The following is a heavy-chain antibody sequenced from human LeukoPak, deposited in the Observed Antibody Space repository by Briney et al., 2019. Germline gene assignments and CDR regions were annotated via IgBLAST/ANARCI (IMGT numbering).Heavy chain of an antibody. CDR2: ISTSGRAT. J-gene: IGHJ4*02. Sequence: PGGSLRLSCAASGFAFNTYAMTWVRQAPEKGLQWVSTISTSGRATYYADSVEGRFTISRDNSKNTLYLQMNSLRADDTAVYYCAKARGSSVYEPFDYWGQGPQVTVTP. V-gene: IGHV3-23*01. CDR3: AKARGSSVYEPFDY. D-gene: IGHD5/OR15-5a*01. CDR1: GFAFNTYA.